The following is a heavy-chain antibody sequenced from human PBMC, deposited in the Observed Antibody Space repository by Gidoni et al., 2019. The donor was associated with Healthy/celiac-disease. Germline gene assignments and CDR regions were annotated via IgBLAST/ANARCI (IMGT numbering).Heavy chain of an antibody. V-gene: IGHV4-34*01. CDR3: ARGHYFSRMVRGSKDY. D-gene: IGHD3-10*01. CDR2: INHSGST. CDR1: GGSFRGYS. J-gene: IGHJ4*02. Sequence: QVPLQQWGAGLLKPSETLSLTCAVYGGSFRGYSWSWIRQRQGKGLEWIGEINHSGSTNYNPSLKSRVTISVDTSKNQFSLKLSSVTAADTAVYYCARGHYFSRMVRGSKDYWGQGTLVTVSS.